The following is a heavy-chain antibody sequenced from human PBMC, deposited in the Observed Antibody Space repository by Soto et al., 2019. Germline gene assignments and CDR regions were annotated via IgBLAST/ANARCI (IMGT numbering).Heavy chain of an antibody. CDR3: ARACHYYGSGSYSDFDY. Sequence: QVQLVESGGGVVQPGTSLRLSCAASGFTFSSHAMHWVRQAPGKGLEWVALISYDGGNKDYTDSVKGRFTISRDDSKNALYLHMNSLRSEDTAVDYCARACHYYGSGSYSDFDYWGQGTLVTVSS. J-gene: IGHJ4*02. V-gene: IGHV3-30-3*01. CDR1: GFTFSSHA. D-gene: IGHD3-10*01. CDR2: ISYDGGNK.